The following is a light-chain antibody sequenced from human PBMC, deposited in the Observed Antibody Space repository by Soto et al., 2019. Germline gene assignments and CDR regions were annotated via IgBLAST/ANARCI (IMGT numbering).Light chain of an antibody. Sequence: EIVLTQSPDTLSLSPGERATLSCRASQSVSNTYLAWYQQKPGQAPRLLIYAASNRATGIPDRFSGSGSGTDFTLTISRLEPEDFAVYYCQHYGTSRWTFGHGTTVELK. J-gene: IGKJ1*01. CDR1: QSVSNTY. V-gene: IGKV3-20*01. CDR2: AAS. CDR3: QHYGTSRWT.